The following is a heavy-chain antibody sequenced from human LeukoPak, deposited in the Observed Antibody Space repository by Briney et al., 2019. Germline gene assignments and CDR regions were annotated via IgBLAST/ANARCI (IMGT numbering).Heavy chain of an antibody. V-gene: IGHV4-59*08. CDR2: VYYTGST. J-gene: IGHJ4*02. CDR3: ARHSPVLAGYCFDY. CDR1: GGSISSYY. D-gene: IGHD3-9*01. Sequence: PSETLSLTCTVSGGSISSYYWSWIRQPPGKGLEWIGYVYYTGSTKYNPSLKSRVTISVDTSKNQYSLNLSSVTAADTAVYYCARHSPVLAGYCFDYWGQGTLVTVSS.